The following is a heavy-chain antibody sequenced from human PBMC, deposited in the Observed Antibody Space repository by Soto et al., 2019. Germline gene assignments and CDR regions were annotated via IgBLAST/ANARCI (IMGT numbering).Heavy chain of an antibody. D-gene: IGHD3-10*01. CDR2: IFHDGTA. J-gene: IGHJ4*02. V-gene: IGHV4-4*02. CDR1: GVSISSGNW. Sequence: SETLSLTCAVSGVSISSGNWRTWVRQTPQRGLEYIGEIFHDGTANYYPSFERRVAISVDTSKNQFSLKLTSVTAADTAIYFCARLVYDTRLNYMYFDFWGQGALVTVSS. CDR3: ARLVYDTRLNYMYFDF.